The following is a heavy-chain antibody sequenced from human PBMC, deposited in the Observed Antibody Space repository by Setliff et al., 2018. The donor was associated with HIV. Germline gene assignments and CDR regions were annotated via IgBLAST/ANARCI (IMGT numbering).Heavy chain of an antibody. CDR1: GFTFSSHV. CDR2: ITPSSTET. CDR3: AKDRRVSTMIVVVIRLDDY. Sequence: GGSLRLSCAASGFTFSSHVMTWVRQAPGKGLEWVSVITPSSTETYYADSVKGRFTISRDNSKNTLYLQMNSLRAEDTAVYYCAKDRRVSTMIVVVIRLDDYWGQGTLVTVSS. D-gene: IGHD3-22*01. V-gene: IGHV3-23*01. J-gene: IGHJ4*02.